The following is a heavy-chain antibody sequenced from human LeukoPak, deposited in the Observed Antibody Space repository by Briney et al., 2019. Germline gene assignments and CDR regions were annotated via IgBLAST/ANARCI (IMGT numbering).Heavy chain of an antibody. D-gene: IGHD6-13*01. Sequence: GGSLRLSCAASGFTFSSYAMSWVRQAPGKGLEWVSAISGSGGSTYYPDSVKGRFTISRDNSKNTLYLQMNSLRAEDTAVYYCAKKKDSSSWANYFDYWGQGTLVTVSS. CDR1: GFTFSSYA. J-gene: IGHJ4*02. CDR2: ISGSGGST. CDR3: AKKKDSSSWANYFDY. V-gene: IGHV3-23*01.